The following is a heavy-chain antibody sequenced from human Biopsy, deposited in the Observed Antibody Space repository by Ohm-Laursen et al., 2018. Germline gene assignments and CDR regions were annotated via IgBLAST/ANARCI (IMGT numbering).Heavy chain of an antibody. CDR1: GGSISSHY. Sequence: TLSLTCSVSGGSISSHYWTWIRQPPGKGLEWIGHISHTGYTSYKSSLKSRVTISLDTSRKHFSLRLTSLAAADTAVYYCARGSNEYGGLYFPHWGQGTLVTVSS. D-gene: IGHD4-23*01. V-gene: IGHV4-59*11. CDR2: ISHTGYT. CDR3: ARGSNEYGGLYFPH. J-gene: IGHJ1*01.